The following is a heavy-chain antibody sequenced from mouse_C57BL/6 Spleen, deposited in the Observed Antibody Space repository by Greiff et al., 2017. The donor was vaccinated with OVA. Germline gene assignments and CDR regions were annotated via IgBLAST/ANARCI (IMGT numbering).Heavy chain of an antibody. Sequence: EVKLEESGGGLVQPGGSMKLSCVASGFTFSNYWMNWVRQSPEKGLEWVAQIRLKSDNYATHYAVSVKGRFTISRDDSKSGVYLQMNNLRAEDTGIYYCTGSTVYYFDYWGQGTTLTVSS. CDR1: GFTFSNYW. CDR2: IRLKSDNYAT. D-gene: IGHD2-1*01. V-gene: IGHV6-3*01. J-gene: IGHJ2*01. CDR3: TGSTVYYFDY.